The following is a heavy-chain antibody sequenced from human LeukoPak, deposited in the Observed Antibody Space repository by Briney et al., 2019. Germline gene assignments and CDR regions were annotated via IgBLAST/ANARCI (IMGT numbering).Heavy chain of an antibody. Sequence: SETLSLTCAVSGGSTSSDYWSWIRQPPGKGLEWIGCIYYSGTTNYNPSLNSRVTISIATSKSQFSLKLTSVTAADTAVYYCARHQLRGFLDDNWGQGTLVTVSS. D-gene: IGHD3-10*01. J-gene: IGHJ4*02. CDR3: ARHQLRGFLDDN. CDR1: GGSTSSDY. CDR2: IYYSGTT. V-gene: IGHV4-59*08.